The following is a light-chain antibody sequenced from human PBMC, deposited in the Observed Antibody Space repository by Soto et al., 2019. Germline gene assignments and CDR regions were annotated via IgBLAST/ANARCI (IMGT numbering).Light chain of an antibody. J-gene: IGKJ1*01. CDR3: QQYGSSPWT. V-gene: IGKV3-20*01. Sequence: EIVVTQSPGTLSLSPGERATLSCRASQSVSSSYLAWYQQKPGQAPRLLIYAASRRATGIPDRFSGSGSGTDFTLTISRLEPEDFALYYCQQYGSSPWTFGQGTKVDIK. CDR2: AAS. CDR1: QSVSSSY.